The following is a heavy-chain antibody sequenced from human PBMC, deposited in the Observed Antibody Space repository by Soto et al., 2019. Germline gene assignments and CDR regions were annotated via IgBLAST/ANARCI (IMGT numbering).Heavy chain of an antibody. V-gene: IGHV1-46*01. Sequence: GASVKVSCKASGYTFTSYYMHLLRQAPGQGLEWMGIINPSGGSTSYAQKFQGRVTMTRDKSIGTAYLQWGSLKASDTAVYYCARHVGGSYLLFDHWGQGTLVTVSS. CDR3: ARHVGGSYLLFDH. D-gene: IGHD1-1*01. CDR1: GYTFTSYY. J-gene: IGHJ4*02. CDR2: INPSGGST.